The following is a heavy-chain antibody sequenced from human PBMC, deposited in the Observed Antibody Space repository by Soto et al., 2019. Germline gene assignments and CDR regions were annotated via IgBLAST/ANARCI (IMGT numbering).Heavy chain of an antibody. CDR3: ARAGSSGVDEYFQY. Sequence: ASVKVSCKASGYTFTDFFVHWVRQAPGQGLEWMGWINPHDGGTKYAQKFQGRVTMTWDTSISTAFTELNGLRPDDTAIYFCARAGSSGVDEYFQYWGEGSLVTVSS. J-gene: IGHJ1*01. D-gene: IGHD3-3*02. CDR1: GYTFTDFF. CDR2: INPHDGGT. V-gene: IGHV1-2*02.